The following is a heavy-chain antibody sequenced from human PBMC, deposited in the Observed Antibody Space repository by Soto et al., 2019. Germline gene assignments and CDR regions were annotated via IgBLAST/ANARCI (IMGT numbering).Heavy chain of an antibody. D-gene: IGHD6-6*01. Sequence: QVQLVESGGGVVQPGRSLRLSCAASGFTFQTYAMHWVRQAPGKGLEWVALIWYDGTNEKYADSVRGRFTISRDNSKDTLYLKMNSLRGEDTAVYFCAKEGINSPSSRGWLAPWGQGTLVTVSS. CDR3: AKEGINSPSSRGWLAP. CDR1: GFTFQTYA. CDR2: IWYDGTNE. V-gene: IGHV3-33*06. J-gene: IGHJ5*02.